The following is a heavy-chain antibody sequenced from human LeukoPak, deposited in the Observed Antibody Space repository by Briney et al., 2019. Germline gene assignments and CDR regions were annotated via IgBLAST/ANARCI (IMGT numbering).Heavy chain of an antibody. J-gene: IGHJ3*02. Sequence: GASVKVSCKASGYTFTGYYMHWVGQAPGQGGEWMGWINPNSGGTKYAQKFQGRVTMTRDTSISTAYMELSRLRSDDTAVYYCARDGGDDDAFDIWGQGTMVTVSS. V-gene: IGHV1-2*02. D-gene: IGHD2-21*02. CDR1: GYTFTGYY. CDR3: ARDGGDDDAFDI. CDR2: INPNSGGT.